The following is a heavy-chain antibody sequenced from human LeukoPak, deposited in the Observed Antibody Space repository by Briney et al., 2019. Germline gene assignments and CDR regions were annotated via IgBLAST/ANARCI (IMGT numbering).Heavy chain of an antibody. CDR1: GGSISSGGYY. D-gene: IGHD2-2*01. V-gene: IGHV4-31*03. CDR3: ARSDIVVVPAAFNWFDP. Sequence: SETLSLTCTVSGGSISSGGYYWSWIRQHPGKGLEWIGYIYYSGSTYYNPSLKSRVTISVDTSKNQFSLKLSSVTAADTAVYYCARSDIVVVPAAFNWFDPWGQGTLVTVSS. CDR2: IYYSGST. J-gene: IGHJ5*02.